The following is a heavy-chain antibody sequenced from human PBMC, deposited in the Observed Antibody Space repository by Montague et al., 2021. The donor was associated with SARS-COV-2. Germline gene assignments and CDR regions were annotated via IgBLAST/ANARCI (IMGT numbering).Heavy chain of an antibody. Sequence: SETLSLTCTVSGGSISSSSYYWGWIRQPPGKGLEWIGSVYYSGSTYYNPSLESRVTITVDTSKNQFSLELSSATAADTAVYYWARVGRQQLVRLSGMDVWGQGTTVTVSS. J-gene: IGHJ6*02. CDR2: VYYSGST. D-gene: IGHD6-13*01. CDR1: GGSISSSSYY. V-gene: IGHV4-39*07. CDR3: ARVGRQQLVRLSGMDV.